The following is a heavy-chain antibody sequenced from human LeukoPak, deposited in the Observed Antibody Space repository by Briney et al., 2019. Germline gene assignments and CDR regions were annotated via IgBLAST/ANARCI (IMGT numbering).Heavy chain of an antibody. D-gene: IGHD3-22*01. CDR3: ARHGYYDSSGLFDY. CDR1: GGSISSYY. J-gene: IGHJ4*02. CDR2: IYYSGST. Sequence: SETLSLTCTVSGGSISSYYWSWIRQPPGKGLEWIGYIYYSGSTNYNPSLKSRVTISVDTSKNQFSLKLSSVTAADTAVYYCARHGYYDSSGLFDYWGQGTLVTVSS. V-gene: IGHV4-59*08.